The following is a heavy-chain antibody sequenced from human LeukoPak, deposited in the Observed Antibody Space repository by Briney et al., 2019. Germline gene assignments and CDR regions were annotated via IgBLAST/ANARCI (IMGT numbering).Heavy chain of an antibody. V-gene: IGHV4-34*01. Sequence: LETLSLTCAVYGGSSSGYYWSWIRQPPGKGLEWIGEINHSGSTNYNPSLKSRVTISVDTSKNQFSLKLSSVTAADTAVYYCARGLAVLLWFGELLRGNWFDPWGQGTLVTVSS. D-gene: IGHD3-10*01. CDR2: INHSGST. CDR1: GGSSSGYY. CDR3: ARGLAVLLWFGELLRGNWFDP. J-gene: IGHJ5*02.